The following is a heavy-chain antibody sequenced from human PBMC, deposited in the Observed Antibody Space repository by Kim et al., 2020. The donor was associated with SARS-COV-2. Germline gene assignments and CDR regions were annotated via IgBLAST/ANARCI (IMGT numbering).Heavy chain of an antibody. CDR2: INPNSGGT. D-gene: IGHD3-10*01. CDR1: GYTFTGYY. CDR3: ARDAREYYGSGSYYYYGMDV. Sequence: ASVKVSCKASGYTFTGYYMHWVRQAPGQGLEWMGRINPNSGGTNYAQKFQGRVTMTRDTSISTAYMELSRLRSDDTAVYYCARDAREYYGSGSYYYYGMDVWGQGTTVTVSS. J-gene: IGHJ6*02. V-gene: IGHV1-2*06.